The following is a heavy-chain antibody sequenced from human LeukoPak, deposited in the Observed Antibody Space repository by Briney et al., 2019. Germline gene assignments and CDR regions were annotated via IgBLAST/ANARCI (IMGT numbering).Heavy chain of an antibody. V-gene: IGHV3-74*01. CDR1: GFTFSDYY. CDR3: ARGGGLAVDS. CDR2: INSDGTGT. J-gene: IGHJ4*02. Sequence: PGGSLRLSCAASGFTFSDYYMSWVRQAPGKGLVWVSRINSDGTGTIYADSVKGRFTISRDNAKNTLYLQMNSLRAEDTAVYYCARGGGLAVDSWGQGTLVTVSS. D-gene: IGHD3-16*01.